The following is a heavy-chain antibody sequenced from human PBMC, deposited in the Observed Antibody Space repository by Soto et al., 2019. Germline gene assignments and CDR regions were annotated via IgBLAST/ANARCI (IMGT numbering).Heavy chain of an antibody. Sequence: QVQLVQSGAEVKKPGASVKVSCKASGYTFTSYDINWVRQATGQGLEWMGWMNPNSGNTGYAQKFQGRVTMTRNTSVSTAYMELSSLRSEDTAVFYCARAVRFGELYYFDYWGQGTLVTVSS. D-gene: IGHD3-10*01. CDR1: GYTFTSYD. V-gene: IGHV1-8*01. CDR2: MNPNSGNT. CDR3: ARAVRFGELYYFDY. J-gene: IGHJ4*02.